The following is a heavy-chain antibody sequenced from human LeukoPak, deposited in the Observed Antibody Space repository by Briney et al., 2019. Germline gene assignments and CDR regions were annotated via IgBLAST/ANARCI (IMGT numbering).Heavy chain of an antibody. CDR1: GGSFSGYY. CDR3: ARGTGQWLVRGMYAFDI. CDR2: INHSGST. D-gene: IGHD6-19*01. J-gene: IGHJ3*02. V-gene: IGHV4-34*01. Sequence: PSETLSLTCAVYGGSFSGYYWSWIRQPPGKGLEWIGEINHSGSTNYNPSLKSRVTISGDTSKNQFSLNLNSVTAADTAVYYCARGTGQWLVRGMYAFDIWGQGTMVTVSS.